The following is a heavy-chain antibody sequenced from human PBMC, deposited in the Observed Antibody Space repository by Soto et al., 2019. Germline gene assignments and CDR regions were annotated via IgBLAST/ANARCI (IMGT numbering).Heavy chain of an antibody. CDR2: ISSSSSYI. J-gene: IGHJ5*02. CDR1: GFTFSSYS. Sequence: EVQLVESGGGLVKPGGSLRLSCAASGFTFSSYSMNWVRQAPGKGLEWVLSISSSSSYIYYADSVKGRFTISRDNSKNSLYLQMNSLRAEDTAVYYCARVSRAMVTGSGFDHWGQGTLVTVSS. D-gene: IGHD5-18*01. CDR3: ARVSRAMVTGSGFDH. V-gene: IGHV3-21*01.